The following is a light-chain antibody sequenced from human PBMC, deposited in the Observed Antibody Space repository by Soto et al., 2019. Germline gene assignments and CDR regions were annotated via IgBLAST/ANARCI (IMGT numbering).Light chain of an antibody. CDR1: QSIRSW. CDR3: QQYNDNWT. V-gene: IGKV1-5*03. Sequence: DIQMTQSPSTLSASVGDRVTITCRASQSIRSWLAWYQQKPGKAPKLLIYKASTLQSGVPSRFSGSGSGTEFTLAISRLQPDDSATYYCQQYNDNWTFGQGTKV. J-gene: IGKJ1*01. CDR2: KAS.